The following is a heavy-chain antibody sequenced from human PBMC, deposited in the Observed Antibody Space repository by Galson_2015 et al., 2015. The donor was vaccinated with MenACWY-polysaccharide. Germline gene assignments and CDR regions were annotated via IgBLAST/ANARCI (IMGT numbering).Heavy chain of an antibody. CDR1: GFIFSDYA. CDR2: ISYDGSNQ. CDR3: AKDRPLISLTKFYYGMDV. V-gene: IGHV3-30*18. Sequence: SLRLSCAVSGFIFSDYAMHWVRQAPGKGLDWVAVISYDGSNQYYADSVKGRFTVSRDNSKNTVYLQMNSPTLDDTAVYYCAKDRPLISLTKFYYGMDVWGQGTTVTVAS. D-gene: IGHD3-22*01. J-gene: IGHJ6*02.